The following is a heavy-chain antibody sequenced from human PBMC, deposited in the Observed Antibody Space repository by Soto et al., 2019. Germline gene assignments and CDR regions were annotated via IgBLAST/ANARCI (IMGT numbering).Heavy chain of an antibody. Sequence: QVQLVQSGGEVKKPGASVTVSCKASGYTFINYHITWVRQAPGQGLEWMAWINTYNGMTDYAQRFQGRVTMTRDTSTSTAYMELRNLGSDERAVYFCAKSPRGEMATDWGQGTLVTVSS. CDR2: INTYNGMT. CDR1: GYTFINYH. CDR3: AKSPRGEMATD. V-gene: IGHV1-18*01. J-gene: IGHJ4*02. D-gene: IGHD5-12*01.